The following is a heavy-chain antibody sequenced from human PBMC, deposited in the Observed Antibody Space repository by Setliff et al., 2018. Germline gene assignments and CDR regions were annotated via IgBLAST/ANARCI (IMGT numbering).Heavy chain of an antibody. Sequence: GGSLRLSCVVSGFTFNDHAMTWVRQAPGKGLEWVANMKQDGSEIYYVDSVKGRFTISRDNAKNSLYLLMNSLRAEDTALYYCVRDKGSNYGDNWFDYWGQGTLVTVSS. CDR2: MKQDGSEI. J-gene: IGHJ4*02. D-gene: IGHD4-17*01. CDR1: GFTFNDHA. V-gene: IGHV3-7*03. CDR3: VRDKGSNYGDNWFDY.